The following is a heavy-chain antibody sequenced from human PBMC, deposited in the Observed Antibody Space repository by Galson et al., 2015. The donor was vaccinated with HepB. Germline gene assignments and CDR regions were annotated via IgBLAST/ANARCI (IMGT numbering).Heavy chain of an antibody. CDR3: ARDDPRPHSSGWSNAFDI. V-gene: IGHV3-30-3*01. Sequence: SLRLSCAASGFTFSSYAMHWVRQAPGKGLEWVAVISYDGSNKYYADSVKGRFTISRDNSKNTLYLQMNSLRAEDTAVYYCARDDPRPHSSGWSNAFDIWGQGTMVTVSS. CDR2: ISYDGSNK. D-gene: IGHD6-19*01. J-gene: IGHJ3*02. CDR1: GFTFSSYA.